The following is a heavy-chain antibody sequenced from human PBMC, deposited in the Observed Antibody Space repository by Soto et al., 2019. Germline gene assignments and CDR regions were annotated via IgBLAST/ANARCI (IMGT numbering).Heavy chain of an antibody. D-gene: IGHD2-15*01. CDR3: ALDETTPPFGY. V-gene: IGHV2-5*01. J-gene: IGHJ4*02. Sequence: SGPTLVNPTQTLTLTCTFSGFSLSTSGVGVGWIRQPPGKALEWLALIYWNDDKRYSPSLKSRLTITKDTSKDQVVLTMTNMDPVDTATYYCALDETTPPFGYWGQGTLVTVSS. CDR2: IYWNDDK. CDR1: GFSLSTSGVG.